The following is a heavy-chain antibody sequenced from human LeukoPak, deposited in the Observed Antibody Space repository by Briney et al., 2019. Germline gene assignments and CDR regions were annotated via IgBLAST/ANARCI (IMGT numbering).Heavy chain of an antibody. Sequence: GGSLRLSCAASGFTFSSYAVSWVRQAPGKGLEWVSAISGSGGSTYYADSVKGRFTISRDNTNNTLFLQMNSLRAEDTALYYCARDWGSSRTNDYWGQGILVTVSS. CDR1: GFTFSSYA. D-gene: IGHD3-16*01. CDR2: ISGSGGST. CDR3: ARDWGSSRTNDY. J-gene: IGHJ4*02. V-gene: IGHV3-23*01.